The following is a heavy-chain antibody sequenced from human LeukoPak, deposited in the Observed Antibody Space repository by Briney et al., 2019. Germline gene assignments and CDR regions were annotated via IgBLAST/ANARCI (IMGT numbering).Heavy chain of an antibody. J-gene: IGHJ4*02. D-gene: IGHD1-26*01. V-gene: IGHV1-2*02. CDR2: INAHIGGT. CDR1: GYSFTGYY. CDR3: ARVRQLSSGYFDY. Sequence: ASVKVSCKASGYSFTGYYMHWVRQAPGQGLEWLGWINAHIGGTKYAQKFRGRVTMTRDTSISTAYMELSRLRSDDTAVYYCARVRQLSSGYFDYWGQGTLVTVSS.